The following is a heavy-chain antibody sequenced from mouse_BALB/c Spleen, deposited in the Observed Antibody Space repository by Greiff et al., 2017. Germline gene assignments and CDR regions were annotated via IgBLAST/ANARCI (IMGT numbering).Heavy chain of an antibody. D-gene: IGHD2-3*01. V-gene: IGHV5-17*02. CDR3: ARWGYYFYAMDY. Sequence: EVKLVESGGGLVQPGGSRKLSCAASGFTFSSFGMHWVRQAPEKGLEWVAYISSGSSTIYYADTVKGRFTISRDNPKNTLFLQMTSLRSEDTAMYYCARWGYYFYAMDYWGQGTSVTVSS. J-gene: IGHJ4*01. CDR2: ISSGSSTI. CDR1: GFTFSSFG.